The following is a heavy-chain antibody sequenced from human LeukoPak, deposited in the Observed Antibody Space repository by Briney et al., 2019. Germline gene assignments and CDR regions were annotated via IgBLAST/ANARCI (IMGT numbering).Heavy chain of an antibody. D-gene: IGHD5-12*01. CDR2: ISYDGSNK. Sequence: PGGSLRLSCAASGFTFSSYAMHWVRQAPGKGLEWVAVISYDGSNKYYADSVKGRFTISRDNSKNTLYLQMNSLRAEDTAVYYCARDGSCVATGCGDYWGQGTLVTVSS. J-gene: IGHJ4*02. CDR1: GFTFSSYA. V-gene: IGHV3-30-3*01. CDR3: ARDGSCVATGCGDY.